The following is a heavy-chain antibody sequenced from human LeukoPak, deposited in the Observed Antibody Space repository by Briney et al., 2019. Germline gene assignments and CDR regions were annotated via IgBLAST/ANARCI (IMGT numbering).Heavy chain of an antibody. CDR3: ARDAGTTASGRYYYGMDV. CDR1: GGTFSSYA. J-gene: IGHJ6*02. D-gene: IGHD1-7*01. Sequence: SVKVSCKASGGTFSSYAISWVRQAPGQGLEWMGGIIPIFGTANCAQKFQGRVTITADESTSTAYMELSSLRSEDTAVYYCARDAGTTASGRYYYGMDVWGQGTTVTVSS. CDR2: IIPIFGTA. V-gene: IGHV1-69*13.